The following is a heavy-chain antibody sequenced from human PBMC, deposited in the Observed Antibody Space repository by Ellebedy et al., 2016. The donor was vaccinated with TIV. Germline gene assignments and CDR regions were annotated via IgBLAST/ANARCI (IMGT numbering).Heavy chain of an antibody. Sequence: MPSETLSLTCTVSGDSISSGYCWGWIRQPPGKGLEWIGNIYHSGITSYNLSLKNRVTISLDTSKNQFSLKLTSVTAADTAIYYCARVQYGSGTDRYWFYPWGQGTLVAVSS. CDR1: GDSISSGYC. D-gene: IGHD3-10*01. V-gene: IGHV4-38-2*02. J-gene: IGHJ5*02. CDR3: ARVQYGSGTDRYWFYP. CDR2: IYHSGIT.